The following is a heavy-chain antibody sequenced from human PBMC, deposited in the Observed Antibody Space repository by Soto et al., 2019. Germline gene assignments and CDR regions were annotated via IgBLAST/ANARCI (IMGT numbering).Heavy chain of an antibody. J-gene: IGHJ3*02. V-gene: IGHV1-69*13. Sequence: SVKVSCKASGGTFSSYAISCVRQAPGQGLEWMGGIIPIFGTANYAQKFQGRVTITADESTSTAYMELSSLRAEDTAVYYCARARRGYSYGRDAFDIWGQGTMVTVSS. CDR3: ARARRGYSYGRDAFDI. D-gene: IGHD5-18*01. CDR1: GGTFSSYA. CDR2: IIPIFGTA.